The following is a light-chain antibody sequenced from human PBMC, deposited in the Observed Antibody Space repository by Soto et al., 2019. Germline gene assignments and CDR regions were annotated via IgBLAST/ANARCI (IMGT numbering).Light chain of an antibody. V-gene: IGLV2-23*01. CDR1: SSDVGGYNL. J-gene: IGLJ2*01. CDR3: CSYADTSSSVV. Sequence: QSALTQPASVSGSPGQSITISCTGTSSDVGGYNLVSWYQQHPGKAPKLMIYEGSKRPSGVSDRFSGSKSGNTASLTISGLQAEDEAHYYCCSYADTSSSVVFGGGTKLTVL. CDR2: EGS.